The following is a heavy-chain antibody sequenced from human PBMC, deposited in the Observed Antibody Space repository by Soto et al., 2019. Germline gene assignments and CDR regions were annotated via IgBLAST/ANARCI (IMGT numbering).Heavy chain of an antibody. CDR2: ISYDGTNE. V-gene: IGHV3-30*18. CDR3: AKDIISGSSYYFYGMDV. CDR1: GFTFSSYG. D-gene: IGHD3-22*01. Sequence: QPGGSLRLSCAASGFTFSSYGMYWVRQAPGKGLEWLAVISYDGTNEYYADSVKGLFTISRDNSKNTLYLQINSLRAEDSAVYHCAKDIISGSSYYFYGMDVWGHGTTVTVSS. J-gene: IGHJ6*02.